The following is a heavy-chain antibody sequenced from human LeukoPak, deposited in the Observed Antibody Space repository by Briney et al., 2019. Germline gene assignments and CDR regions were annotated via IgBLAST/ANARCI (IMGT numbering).Heavy chain of an antibody. CDR3: TREGVGGFDT. Sequence: GGSLRLSCAASGFTFSSYSMNWVRQAPGKGLEWVSYISSSSSTIYYADSVKGRFTISRDNAKNSLYLQMNSLRVEDTAVYYCTREGVGGFDTWGQGAMVTVSS. D-gene: IGHD3-16*01. J-gene: IGHJ3*02. CDR2: ISSSSSTI. CDR1: GFTFSSYS. V-gene: IGHV3-48*01.